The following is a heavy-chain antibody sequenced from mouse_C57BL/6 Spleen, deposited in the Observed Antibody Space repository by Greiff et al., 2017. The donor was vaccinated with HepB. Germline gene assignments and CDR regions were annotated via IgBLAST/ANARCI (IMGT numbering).Heavy chain of an antibody. CDR1: GFSFNTYA. D-gene: IGHD2-12*01. CDR3: VRGSYGYAMDY. Sequence: EVHLVESGGGLVQPKGSLKLSCAASGFSFNTYAMNWVRQAPGKGLEWVARIRSKSNNYATYYADSVKDRFTISRDDSESMLYLQMNNLKTEDTAMYYCVRGSYGYAMDYWGQGTSVTVSS. J-gene: IGHJ4*01. V-gene: IGHV10-1*01. CDR2: IRSKSNNYAT.